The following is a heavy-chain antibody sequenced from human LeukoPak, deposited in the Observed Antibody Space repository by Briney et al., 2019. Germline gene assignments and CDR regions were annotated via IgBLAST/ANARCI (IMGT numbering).Heavy chain of an antibody. CDR1: GGTFSSYT. V-gene: IGHV1-69*02. J-gene: IGHJ4*02. CDR2: IIPILGIA. CDR3: ASGRYSGYDSARLLGY. D-gene: IGHD5-12*01. Sequence: GASVKVSCKASGGTFSSYTISWVRQAPGQGLEWMGRIIPILGIANYAQKFQGRVTITADKSTSTAYMELSSLRSEDTAVYYCASGRYSGYDSARLLGYWGQGTLVTVSS.